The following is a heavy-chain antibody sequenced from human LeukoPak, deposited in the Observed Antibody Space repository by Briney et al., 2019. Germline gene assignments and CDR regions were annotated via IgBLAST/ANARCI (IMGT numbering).Heavy chain of an antibody. V-gene: IGHV3-23*01. CDR1: GFTFSTYA. D-gene: IGHD6-19*01. Sequence: GGSLSLSCAASGFTFSTYAITWVRQGPGKGLEWVSAIRPDGDRTYYANSVRGRFTISRDNSKDTVYLQINGLRVEDTAVYYCAREQSGTRGWYTVDYWGQGAIVTVSS. CDR2: IRPDGDRT. J-gene: IGHJ4*02. CDR3: AREQSGTRGWYTVDY.